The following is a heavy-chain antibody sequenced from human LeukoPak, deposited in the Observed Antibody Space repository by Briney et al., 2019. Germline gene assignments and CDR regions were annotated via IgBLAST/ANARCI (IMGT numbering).Heavy chain of an antibody. Sequence: SETLSLTCTVSGGSISSSSYYWGWIRQPPGKGLEWIGSIYYSGSTYYNPSLKSRVTISVDTSKNQSSLKLSSVTAADTAVYYCARHSSGTPSLFDYWGQGTLVTVSS. J-gene: IGHJ4*02. CDR2: IYYSGST. CDR3: ARHSSGTPSLFDY. CDR1: GGSISSSSYY. V-gene: IGHV4-39*01. D-gene: IGHD3-10*01.